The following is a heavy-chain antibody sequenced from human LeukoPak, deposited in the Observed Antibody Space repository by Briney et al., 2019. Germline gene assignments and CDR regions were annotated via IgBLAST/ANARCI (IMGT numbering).Heavy chain of an antibody. J-gene: IGHJ3*01. CDR3: AQDHGNYGSGK. Sequence: PGGSLRLSCVGSGFTFSNYAMAWFRQAPGKGLESVSLITAGGRNTYYTDSVKGRFTISRDNSKNTLYLQMNSLRVEDTATYYCAQDHGNYGSGKWGQGTMVTVSS. V-gene: IGHV3-23*01. CDR2: ITAGGRNT. CDR1: GFTFSNYA. D-gene: IGHD3-10*01.